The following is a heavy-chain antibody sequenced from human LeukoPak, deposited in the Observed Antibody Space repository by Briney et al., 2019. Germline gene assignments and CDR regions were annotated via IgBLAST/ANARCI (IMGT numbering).Heavy chain of an antibody. V-gene: IGHV4-34*01. CDR2: INHSGST. CDR3: GRGVAAAGIGPYYFDY. J-gene: IGHJ4*02. CDR1: GGPFSGYY. D-gene: IGHD6-13*01. Sequence: PSETLSLTCAVYGGPFSGYYWSWIRQPPGKGLEWIGEINHSGSTNYNPSLKSRVTISVDTSKNQFSLKLSSVTAADTAVYYCGRGVAAAGIGPYYFDYWGQGTLVTVSS.